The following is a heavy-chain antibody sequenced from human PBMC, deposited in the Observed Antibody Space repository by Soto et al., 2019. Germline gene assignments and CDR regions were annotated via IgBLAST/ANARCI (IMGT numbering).Heavy chain of an antibody. CDR2: IYHSGST. J-gene: IGHJ3*02. D-gene: IGHD6-19*01. CDR3: ARDTAVAGDDAFDI. CDR1: GGSISSSNW. V-gene: IGHV4-4*02. Sequence: SETLSLTCAVSGGSISSSNWWSWVRQPPGKGLEWIGEIYHSGSTNYNPSLKSRVTISVDKSKNQFSLKLSSVTAADTAVYYCARDTAVAGDDAFDIWGQGTMVTISS.